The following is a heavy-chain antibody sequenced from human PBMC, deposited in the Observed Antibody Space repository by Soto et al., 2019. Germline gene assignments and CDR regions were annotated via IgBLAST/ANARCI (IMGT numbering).Heavy chain of an antibody. CDR3: ARALVGYGSGRLLGY. CDR1: GYTFTSYA. V-gene: IGHV1-3*01. CDR2: INAGNGNT. D-gene: IGHD3-10*01. Sequence: QVQLVQSGAEVKKPGASVKVSCKASGYTFTSYAMHWVRQAPGQRLEWMGWINAGNGNTKYSQKFQGRVTITRDTSASTAYMELSSLRSEDTAVYYCARALVGYGSGRLLGYWGQGTLVTVSS. J-gene: IGHJ4*02.